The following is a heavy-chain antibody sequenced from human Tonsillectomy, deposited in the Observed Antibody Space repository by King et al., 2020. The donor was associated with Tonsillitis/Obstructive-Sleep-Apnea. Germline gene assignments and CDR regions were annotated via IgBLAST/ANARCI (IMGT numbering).Heavy chain of an antibody. J-gene: IGHJ3*02. CDR3: ARDIVRGVPDAFDI. V-gene: IGHV3-30*04. CDR2: ISYDGTTK. D-gene: IGHD3-10*01. CDR1: GFTFSSYA. Sequence: VQLQESGGGVVQPGRSLRLSCAASGFTFSSYAMHWVRQAPGKGLEWVAVISYDGTTKYSADSVKGRFIISRDDSKNTLYLQMNSPRAEDTAVYYCARDIVRGVPDAFDIWGQGTMVTVSS.